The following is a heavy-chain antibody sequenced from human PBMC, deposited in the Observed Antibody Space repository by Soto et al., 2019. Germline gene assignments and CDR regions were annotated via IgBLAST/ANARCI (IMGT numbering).Heavy chain of an antibody. Sequence: QVQLQQWGAGLLKSSETLSLTCAVYGGSFSGYYWSWIRQPPGKGLEWIGEINPSGSTNYSPSLKSRVTISVDTSKNQCSLKLSSVTAADTAVYYCARGREQWLVDALDIWGQGTMVTVSS. V-gene: IGHV4-34*01. D-gene: IGHD6-19*01. CDR3: ARGREQWLVDALDI. J-gene: IGHJ3*02. CDR1: GGSFSGYY. CDR2: INPSGST.